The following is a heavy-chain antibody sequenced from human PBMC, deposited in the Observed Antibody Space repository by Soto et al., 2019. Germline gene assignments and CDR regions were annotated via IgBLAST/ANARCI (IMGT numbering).Heavy chain of an antibody. Sequence: ASVKVSCKASGYTFTGYYMHWVRQAPGQGLEWMGWINPNSGGTNYAQKFQGWVTMTRDTSISTAYMELSRLRSGDTAVYYCARGGTYYGSGSYALGYYGMDVWGQGTTVTVSS. CDR1: GYTFTGYY. V-gene: IGHV1-2*04. CDR3: ARGGTYYGSGSYALGYYGMDV. D-gene: IGHD3-10*01. J-gene: IGHJ6*02. CDR2: INPNSGGT.